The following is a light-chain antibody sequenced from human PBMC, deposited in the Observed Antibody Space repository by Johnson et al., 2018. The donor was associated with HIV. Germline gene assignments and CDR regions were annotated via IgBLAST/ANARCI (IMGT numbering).Light chain of an antibody. CDR3: GTWDSRLSAGHV. CDR2: DNN. Sequence: QSLLTQPPSVSAASGQKVTISCSGSSCDIADNYLSWHQQLPGTAPKLLIYDNNKRPSGIPDRISGSKSGTSATLGITGLQTGDEADYYCGTWDSRLSAGHVFGTGTKVTVL. CDR1: SCDIADNY. J-gene: IGLJ1*01. V-gene: IGLV1-51*01.